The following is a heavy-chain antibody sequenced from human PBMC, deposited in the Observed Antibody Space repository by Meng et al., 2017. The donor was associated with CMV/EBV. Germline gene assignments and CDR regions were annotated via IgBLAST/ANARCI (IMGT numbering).Heavy chain of an antibody. Sequence: ASVKVSCKASGYTFTSYGISWVRQAPGQGLEWMGWISAYNGNTNYAQKLQGRVTITTDTSTSTAYMELRSLRSDDTAVYYCARDSLGSSSHYYYCGMDVWGQGTTVTVSS. CDR3: ARDSLGSSSHYYYCGMDV. V-gene: IGHV1-18*01. D-gene: IGHD6-6*01. CDR2: ISAYNGNT. CDR1: GYTFTSYG. J-gene: IGHJ6*02.